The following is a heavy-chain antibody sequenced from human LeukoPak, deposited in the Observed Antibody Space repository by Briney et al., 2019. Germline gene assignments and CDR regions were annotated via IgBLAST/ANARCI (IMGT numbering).Heavy chain of an antibody. CDR1: GFTFSSYS. CDR2: ISSSSSTI. V-gene: IGHV3-48*01. Sequence: PGGSLRLSCAASGFTFSSYSMNWVRQAPGKGLEWVSYISSSSSTIYYADSVKGRFTISRDNAKNSLYLQMNSLRAEDTAVYYCARGSHIAAARDAFDIWGQGTMVTVSS. D-gene: IGHD6-13*01. J-gene: IGHJ3*02. CDR3: ARGSHIAAARDAFDI.